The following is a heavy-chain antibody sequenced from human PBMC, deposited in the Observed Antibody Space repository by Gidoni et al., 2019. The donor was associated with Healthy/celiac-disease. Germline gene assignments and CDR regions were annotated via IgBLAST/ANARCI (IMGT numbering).Heavy chain of an antibody. V-gene: IGHV3-9*01. Sequence: EVQLVESGGGLLQPGRSLRLSCAPYGFTFVAYAIHWVRQAPGKGLEWVAGISGNSGSIGYADSVKGRFTISRDNAKNSLYLQMNSLRAEDTALYYCAKDIGARRGGVVPAAAPFDYWGQGTLVTVSS. CDR3: AKDIGARRGGVVPAAAPFDY. CDR2: ISGNSGSI. D-gene: IGHD2-2*01. CDR1: GFTFVAYA. J-gene: IGHJ4*02.